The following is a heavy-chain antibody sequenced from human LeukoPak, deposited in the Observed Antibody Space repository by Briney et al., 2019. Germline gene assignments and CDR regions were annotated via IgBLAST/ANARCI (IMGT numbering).Heavy chain of an antibody. CDR2: ISSNGGST. Sequence: GSLRLSCAASGFTFSSYAMHWVRQAPGKGLEYVSAISSNGGSTYYANSVKGRFTISRDNSKNTLYLQMGSLRAEDMAVYYCARGGYSYGSNYYYYGMDVWGQGTTVTVSS. CDR1: GFTFSSYA. V-gene: IGHV3-64*01. J-gene: IGHJ6*02. CDR3: ARGGYSYGSNYYYYGMDV. D-gene: IGHD5-18*01.